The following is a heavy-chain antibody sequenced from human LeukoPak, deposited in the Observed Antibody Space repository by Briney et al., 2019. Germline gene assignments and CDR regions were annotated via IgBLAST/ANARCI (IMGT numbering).Heavy chain of an antibody. D-gene: IGHD5-24*01. Sequence: PGGSLRLSCAASGFTFSAYGMNWVRQAPGKGLEWVAYISSSNTIYYADSVKGRFTISRDNAKNSLYLQMNSLRAEDTAVYYCARDRDGYNESPQTHWGQGTMVTVSS. CDR2: ISSSNTI. CDR3: ARDRDGYNESPQTH. V-gene: IGHV3-48*01. CDR1: GFTFSAYG. J-gene: IGHJ3*01.